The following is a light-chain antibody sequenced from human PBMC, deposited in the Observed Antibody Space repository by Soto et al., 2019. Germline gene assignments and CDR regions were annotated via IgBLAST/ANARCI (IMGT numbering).Light chain of an antibody. Sequence: QPVLTQPPSASGTPGQRVTIFCSGSSSNIGRNTVNWYRQLPGTAPKLLIYSNNQRPSGLPDRFSGSKSGTSASLAISGLQSEDEADYYCAAWDDSLNGYVFGTGTKLTVL. V-gene: IGLV1-44*01. CDR1: SSNIGRNT. CDR2: SNN. CDR3: AAWDDSLNGYV. J-gene: IGLJ1*01.